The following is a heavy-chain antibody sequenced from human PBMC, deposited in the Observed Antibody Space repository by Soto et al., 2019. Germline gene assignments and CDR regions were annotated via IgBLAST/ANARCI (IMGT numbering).Heavy chain of an antibody. Sequence: QVQLVQSENEVKKPGSSVKVSCKASGGTFSSYAISWVRQAPGQGLEWMGGIIPVFGTANYAQKFQGKVTITADESTSTVYMELSSLRSEDTAVFYCARSHAALSTSLPFDIWGQGTMVTVSS. CDR3: ARSHAALSTSLPFDI. CDR1: GGTFSSYA. CDR2: IIPVFGTA. V-gene: IGHV1-69*01. D-gene: IGHD3-16*01. J-gene: IGHJ3*02.